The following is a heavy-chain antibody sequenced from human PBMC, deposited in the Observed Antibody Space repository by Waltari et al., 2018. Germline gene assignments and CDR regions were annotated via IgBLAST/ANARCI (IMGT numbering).Heavy chain of an antibody. D-gene: IGHD3-10*01. V-gene: IGHV4-34*01. J-gene: IGHJ6*02. CDR2: INHSGST. Sequence: QVQLQQWGAGLLKPSETLSLTCAVYGGSFSGYYWSWIRQPPGKGLEWIGEINHSGSTNYNPSLKSRVTRSVDTSKNQFSLKLSSVTAADTAVYYCARERYGRVVRGVNKNYYYYGMDVWGQGTTVTVSS. CDR3: ARERYGRVVRGVNKNYYYYGMDV. CDR1: GGSFSGYY.